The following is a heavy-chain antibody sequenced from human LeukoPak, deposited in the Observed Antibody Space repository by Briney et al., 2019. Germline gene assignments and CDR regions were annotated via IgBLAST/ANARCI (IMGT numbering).Heavy chain of an antibody. CDR2: ISSSGGAT. J-gene: IGHJ4*02. D-gene: IGHD3-16*01. Sequence: GGSLRLSCAASGFTFTNYAMSWVRQAPGKGLEWVSSISSSGGATHYADSVKGRFTISRDNSKNTLYLQLNSLRADDTAVYYCAKDRATRRWGTQEFDYWGQGTLVTVSS. V-gene: IGHV3-23*01. CDR1: GFTFTNYA. CDR3: AKDRATRRWGTQEFDY.